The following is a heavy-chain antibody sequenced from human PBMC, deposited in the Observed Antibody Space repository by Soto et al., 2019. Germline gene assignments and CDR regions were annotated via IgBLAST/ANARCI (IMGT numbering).Heavy chain of an antibody. CDR2: VHHSWAS. Sequence: QVQLQESGPGLVKPSETLSLSCTVSVGSISSYYWSWFRQSPGKRMEWIGYVHHSWASSYNPSLHSRLPISLDTSKSQFSLKVTSVTATDTAVYYCARQGFGPLHGLVDVWGQGTTVTVSS. CDR3: ARQGFGPLHGLVDV. V-gene: IGHV4-59*08. CDR1: VGSISSYY. D-gene: IGHD3-10*01. J-gene: IGHJ6*02.